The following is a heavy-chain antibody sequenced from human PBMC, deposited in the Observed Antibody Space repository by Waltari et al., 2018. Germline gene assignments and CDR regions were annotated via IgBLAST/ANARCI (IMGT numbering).Heavy chain of an antibody. J-gene: IGHJ3*02. V-gene: IGHV1-8*03. CDR3: ARGLVMITFGGVTTDAFDI. D-gene: IGHD3-16*01. CDR1: GYTFTSYD. CDR2: MNPNSGNT. Sequence: QVQLVQSGAEVKKPGASVKVSCKASGYTFTSYDINWVRQATGQGLEWMGWMNPNSGNTGYAQKFQGRVTITRNTSISTAYMELSSLRSEDTAVYYCARGLVMITFGGVTTDAFDIWGQGTMVTVSS.